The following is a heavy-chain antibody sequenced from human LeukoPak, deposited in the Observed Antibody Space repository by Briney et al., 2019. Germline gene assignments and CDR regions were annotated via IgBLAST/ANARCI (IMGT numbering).Heavy chain of an antibody. V-gene: IGHV3-48*03. Sequence: PGGSLRLSCAASGFTFSSYEMNWVRQAPGKGLEWVSYISSSGSTIYYADSVKGLFTISRDNAKNSLYLQMNSLRAEDTAVYYCARETRGYPDYWGQGTLVTVSS. CDR1: GFTFSSYE. D-gene: IGHD3-22*01. J-gene: IGHJ4*02. CDR2: ISSSGSTI. CDR3: ARETRGYPDY.